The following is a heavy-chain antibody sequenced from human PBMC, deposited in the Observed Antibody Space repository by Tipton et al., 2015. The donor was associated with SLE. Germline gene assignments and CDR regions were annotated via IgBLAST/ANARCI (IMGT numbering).Heavy chain of an antibody. J-gene: IGHJ4*02. CDR2: ISSSSSFS. V-gene: IGHV3-11*06. D-gene: IGHD6-19*01. CDR3: ARDGVAVPGPYFEY. CDR1: GFTFSDYY. Sequence: SLRLSCAASGFTFSDYYMSWIRQAPGKGLEWVSYISSSSSFSNYADSVKGRFTISRDNAKNSLYLQMNSLRAEDTSVYYCARDGVAVPGPYFEYWGQGTLVTVSS.